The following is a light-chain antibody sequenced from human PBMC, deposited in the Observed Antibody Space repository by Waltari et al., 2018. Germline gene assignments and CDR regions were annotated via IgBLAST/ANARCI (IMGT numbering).Light chain of an antibody. CDR3: QQTYSVLYT. CDR1: QIVSNY. J-gene: IGKJ2*01. CDR2: GSS. Sequence: CRASQIVSNYLNRYQQKPGKPPKLLIFGSSSLQSAVPSRFIGSGSGTDFTLTISSLQPEDFATYYCQQTYSVLYTFGQGTKLQI. V-gene: IGKV1-39*01.